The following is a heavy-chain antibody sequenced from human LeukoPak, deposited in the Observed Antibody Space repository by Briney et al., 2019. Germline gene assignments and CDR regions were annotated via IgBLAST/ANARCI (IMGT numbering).Heavy chain of an antibody. CDR1: GYTFTCYY. D-gene: IGHD3-22*01. Sequence: GASVKVSCKASGYTFTCYYMHWVRQAPGQGLEWMGWINPNSGGTNYAQKFQGRVTMTRDTSISTAYLELSRLRSDDTAVYYCAREVIVVVNDAFDIWGQGTMVTVSS. CDR2: INPNSGGT. J-gene: IGHJ3*02. V-gene: IGHV1-2*02. CDR3: AREVIVVVNDAFDI.